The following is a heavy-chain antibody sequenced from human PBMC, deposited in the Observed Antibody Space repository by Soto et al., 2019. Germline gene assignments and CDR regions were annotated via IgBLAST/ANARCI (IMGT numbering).Heavy chain of an antibody. Sequence: APVKVACKASGYTFTIYGISWVRQAPGQGLEWMGWISAYNGNTNYAQKLQGRVTMTTDTSTSTAYMELRSLRSDDTAVYYCARDSSGWNMDAFDIWGQGTMVTVSS. J-gene: IGHJ3*02. V-gene: IGHV1-18*01. CDR2: ISAYNGNT. CDR1: GYTFTIYG. D-gene: IGHD6-19*01. CDR3: ARDSSGWNMDAFDI.